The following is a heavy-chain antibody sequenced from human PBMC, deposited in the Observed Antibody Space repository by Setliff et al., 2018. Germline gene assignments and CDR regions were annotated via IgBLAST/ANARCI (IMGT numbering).Heavy chain of an antibody. CDR1: GGTFSIYT. V-gene: IGHV1-69*08. J-gene: IGHJ5*02. CDR3: ARDRGGTAIANWFDR. Sequence: ASVKVSCKASGGTFSIYTISWVRQAPGQGLEWMGRIMPIFGSTNYAQNFQGRVTITADKSTSTAYMDLSSLRSEDSAVYYCARDRGGTAIANWFDRWGQGTLVTVSS. D-gene: IGHD2-21*01. CDR2: IMPIFGST.